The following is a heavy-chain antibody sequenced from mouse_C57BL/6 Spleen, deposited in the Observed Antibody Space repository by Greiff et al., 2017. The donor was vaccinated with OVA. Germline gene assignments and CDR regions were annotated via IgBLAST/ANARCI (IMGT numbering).Heavy chain of an antibody. V-gene: IGHV14-3*01. CDR3: ALTVVAPIGYAMDY. CDR2: IDPANGNT. J-gene: IGHJ4*01. D-gene: IGHD1-1*01. Sequence: VQLKESVAELVRPGASVKLSCTASGFNIKNTYMHWVKQRPEQGLEWIGRIDPANGNTKYAPKFQGKATITADTSSNTAYLQLSSLTSEDTAIYYCALTVVAPIGYAMDYWGQGTSVTVSS. CDR1: GFNIKNTY.